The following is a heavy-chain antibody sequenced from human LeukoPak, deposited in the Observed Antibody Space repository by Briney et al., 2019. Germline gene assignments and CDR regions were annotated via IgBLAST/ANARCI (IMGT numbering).Heavy chain of an antibody. J-gene: IGHJ3*02. Sequence: SETLSLTCTVSGGSISRYYWSWIRQPAGKGLEWVGRIYTSGSTNYNPSLKSRVTMSVDTSKNQFSLKLSSVTAADTAVYYCARDRWEQAIHAFDIWGQGTMVTVSS. CDR2: IYTSGST. V-gene: IGHV4-4*07. CDR1: GGSISRYY. D-gene: IGHD1-26*01. CDR3: ARDRWEQAIHAFDI.